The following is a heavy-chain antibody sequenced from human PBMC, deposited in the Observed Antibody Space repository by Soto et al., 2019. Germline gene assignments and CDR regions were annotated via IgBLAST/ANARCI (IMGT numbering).Heavy chain of an antibody. J-gene: IGHJ4*02. CDR1: GFTFSSYG. CDR2: IWYDENNK. V-gene: IGHV3-33*01. CDR3: ARDKGGGAVVPDY. Sequence: QVQLVESGGGVVQPGRSLRLSCAASGFTFSSYGMHWVRQAPGKGLEWVAVIWYDENNKYYADSVKDRFTISRDNSKKTLYLQMNSLRAEDTAVYYCARDKGGGAVVPDYWGQGNLVTVSS. D-gene: IGHD6-19*01.